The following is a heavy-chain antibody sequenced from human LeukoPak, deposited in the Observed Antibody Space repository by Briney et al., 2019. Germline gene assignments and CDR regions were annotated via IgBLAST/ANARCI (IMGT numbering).Heavy chain of an antibody. J-gene: IGHJ6*03. V-gene: IGHV7-4-1*02. CDR1: GYTFTSYA. CDR3: ARDTPSTPYERFPETYYYYMDV. CDR2: INTNTGNP. Sequence: GASVKVSCKASGYTFTSYAMNWVRQAPGQGLEWMGWINTNTGNPTYAQGFTGRFVFSLDTSVSTAYLQISSLKAGDTAVYYCARDTPSTPYERFPETYYYYMDVWGKGTTVTVSS. D-gene: IGHD2-21*01.